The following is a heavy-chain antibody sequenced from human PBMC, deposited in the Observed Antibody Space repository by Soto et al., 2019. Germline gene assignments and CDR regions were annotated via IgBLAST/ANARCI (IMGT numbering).Heavy chain of an antibody. CDR3: AREKQQLVRRGDWFDP. CDR2: IYYSGST. Sequence: SETLSLTCTVSGGSISSSSYYWGWIRQPPGKGLEWIGSIYYSGSTYYNPSLKSRVTISVDTSKNQFSLKLSSVTAADTAVYYCAREKQQLVRRGDWFDPWGQGTLVTVSS. D-gene: IGHD6-13*01. CDR1: GGSISSSSYY. J-gene: IGHJ5*02. V-gene: IGHV4-39*02.